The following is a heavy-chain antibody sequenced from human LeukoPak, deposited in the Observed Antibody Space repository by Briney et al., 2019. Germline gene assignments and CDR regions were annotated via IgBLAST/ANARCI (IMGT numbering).Heavy chain of an antibody. CDR1: GFTFSTYG. CDR3: ARYWRYYDSGGHYSDAFDI. J-gene: IGHJ3*02. V-gene: IGHV3-33*01. Sequence: GRSLRLSCAASGFTFSTYGMHWVRQAPGKGLDWVAVLWFDGSNEYYADSVKGRFTISRDNSKSPLYLQMNSLRAEDTAVYYCARYWRYYDSGGHYSDAFDIWGQGTMVTVSS. D-gene: IGHD3-22*01. CDR2: LWFDGSNE.